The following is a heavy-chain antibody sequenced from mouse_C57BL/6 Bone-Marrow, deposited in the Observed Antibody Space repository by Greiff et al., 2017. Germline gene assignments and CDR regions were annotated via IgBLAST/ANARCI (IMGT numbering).Heavy chain of an antibody. J-gene: IGHJ3*01. V-gene: IGHV1-59*01. D-gene: IGHD4-1*01. CDR2: SDPSDSYT. Sequence: QVQLQQPGAELVRPGTSVKLSCKASGYTFTSYWMHWVKQRPGQGLEWIGVSDPSDSYTNYNQKFKGKATLTVDTSSSTAYMQLSSLTAEDSAVYYCAGLNWAWFAYWGQGTLVTVSA. CDR3: AGLNWAWFAY. CDR1: GYTFTSYW.